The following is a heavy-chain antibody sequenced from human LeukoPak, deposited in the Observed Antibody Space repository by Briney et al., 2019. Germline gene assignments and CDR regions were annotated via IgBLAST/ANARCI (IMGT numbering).Heavy chain of an antibody. D-gene: IGHD2-2*01. Sequence: GGSLRLSCAASGFTFSSYGMSWVRQAPGKGLEWVSAISGSGGSTYYADSVKGRFTISRDNSKNTLYLQMNSLRAEDTAVYYCARTTEGYCRSTSYSWCYYYYMDVWGKGTTVTVSS. CDR1: GFTFSSYG. J-gene: IGHJ6*03. V-gene: IGHV3-23*01. CDR2: ISGSGGST. CDR3: ARTTEGYCRSTSYSWCYYYYMDV.